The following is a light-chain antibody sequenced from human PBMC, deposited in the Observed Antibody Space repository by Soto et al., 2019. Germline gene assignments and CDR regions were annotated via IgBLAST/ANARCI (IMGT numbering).Light chain of an antibody. CDR1: SSDVGTYNL. CDR2: EGN. V-gene: IGLV2-23*01. CDR3: CSYAPSRTLL. Sequence: QSVLPQPASVSGSPGESITISCAGTSSDVGTYNLVTWYQQHPGRVPKLILYEGNKRPSGVSSRFSASKSGNTASLTISGLQAEDEADYFCCSYAPSRTLLFGGGT. J-gene: IGLJ2*01.